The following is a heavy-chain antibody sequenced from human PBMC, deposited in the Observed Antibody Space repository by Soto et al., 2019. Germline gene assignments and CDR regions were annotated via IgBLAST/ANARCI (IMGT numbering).Heavy chain of an antibody. D-gene: IGHD6-19*01. J-gene: IGHJ5*02. V-gene: IGHV4-34*01. CDR1: GGSFSGYY. Sequence: PSETLSLTCAVYGGSFSGYYWSWIRQPPGKGLEWIGEINHSGSTNYNPSLKSRVTISVDKSKNQFSLKLSSVTAADTAVYYCARCSSGWYNWFDPWGQGTLVTVSS. CDR2: INHSGST. CDR3: ARCSSGWYNWFDP.